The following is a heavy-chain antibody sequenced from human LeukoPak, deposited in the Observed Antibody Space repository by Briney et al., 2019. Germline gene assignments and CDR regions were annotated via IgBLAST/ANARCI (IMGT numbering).Heavy chain of an antibody. CDR1: GVSISSYY. D-gene: IGHD3-16*02. CDR3: ARTYYDYVWGSYRPLPNWFDP. CDR2: IYYSGST. V-gene: IGHV4-59*08. Sequence: SETLSLTCTVSGVSISSYYWSWIRQPPGKGLEWIGYIYYSGSTNYNPSLKSRVTISVDTSKNQFSLKLSSVTAADTAVYYCARTYYDYVWGSYRPLPNWFDPWGQGTLVTVSS. J-gene: IGHJ5*02.